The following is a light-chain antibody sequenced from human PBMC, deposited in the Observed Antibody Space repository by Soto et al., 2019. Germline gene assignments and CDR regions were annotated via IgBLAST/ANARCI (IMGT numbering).Light chain of an antibody. CDR2: SAS. Sequence: EIVMKQSPATLSVSPVETATLSCRASQRVGINLAWYHQKPGQAPRLLIYSASTRASGIPDRFSGSGSGTEFTLTISSLQSEDFAFFYCQQYDGWPRTFGQGTKVEIK. CDR1: QRVGIN. V-gene: IGKV3-15*01. J-gene: IGKJ1*01. CDR3: QQYDGWPRT.